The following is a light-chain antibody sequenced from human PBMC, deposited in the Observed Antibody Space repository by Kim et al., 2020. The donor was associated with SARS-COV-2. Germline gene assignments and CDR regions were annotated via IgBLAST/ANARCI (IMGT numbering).Light chain of an antibody. V-gene: IGLV6-57*03. J-gene: IGLJ3*02. CDR2: GAN. CDR1: GGASASFY. Sequence: NFMLTQPPSVSESPGTPLTISCTRSGGASASFYVQWYQQRPGSAPTTVIYGANQRPPGVPDRFSASVAQSSGSASLTISGLKTEDEADYYCQSFDSSNLWVFGGGTQLTVL. CDR3: QSFDSSNLWV.